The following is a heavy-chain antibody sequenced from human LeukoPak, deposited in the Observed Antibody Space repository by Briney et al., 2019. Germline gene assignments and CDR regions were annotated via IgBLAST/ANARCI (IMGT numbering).Heavy chain of an antibody. Sequence: PSQTLSLTCAVSGGSLSSGDFPWSWIRQPPGKGLEWTGYIFHTGHTSYNPSLKSRVTISVDMSKNQLSLRLTSVTAADTAVYYCARGFYGAGSHFDSWGQGTLVTVSS. V-gene: IGHV4-30-2*01. CDR2: IFHTGHT. D-gene: IGHD3-10*01. CDR1: GGSLSSGDFP. J-gene: IGHJ4*02. CDR3: ARGFYGAGSHFDS.